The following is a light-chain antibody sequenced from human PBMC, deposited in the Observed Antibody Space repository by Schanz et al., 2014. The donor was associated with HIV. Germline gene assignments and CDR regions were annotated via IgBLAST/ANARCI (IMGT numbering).Light chain of an antibody. CDR3: LQYHAYPWT. CDR1: QGIGSD. J-gene: IGKJ1*01. V-gene: IGKV1-17*01. Sequence: DIQMTQSPSSLSASVGDRVTITCRASQGIGSDLGWFQQKPGKAPKHLIYAASNLQSGVPSRFSGSGSGTEFTLTISSLQPEDFAIYYCLQYHAYPWTFGQGTKVDVK. CDR2: AAS.